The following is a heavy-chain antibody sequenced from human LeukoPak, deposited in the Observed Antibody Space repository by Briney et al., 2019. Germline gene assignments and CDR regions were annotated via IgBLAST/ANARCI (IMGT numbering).Heavy chain of an antibody. J-gene: IGHJ4*02. CDR2: IYYSGST. D-gene: IGHD2-15*01. Sequence: SETLSLTCTVSGGSISSSSYYWGWVRQPPGKRLEWIGSIYYSGSTYYNPSLKSRVTISVDTSKNQFSLKLSSVTAADTAVYYCARQVQCSGGSCYYFDYWGQGTLVTVSS. CDR3: ARQVQCSGGSCYYFDY. V-gene: IGHV4-39*01. CDR1: GGSISSSSYY.